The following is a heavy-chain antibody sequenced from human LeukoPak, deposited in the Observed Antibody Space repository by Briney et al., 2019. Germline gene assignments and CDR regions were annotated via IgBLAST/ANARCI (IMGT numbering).Heavy chain of an antibody. Sequence: PGGSLRLSCAASGFTFSSYAMSWVRQAPGKGLEWVSAISGSGGSTYYADSVKGRFTISRDNSKNTLYLQMNSLRAEDTAVYYCARDRYDFWSGYYPFSGYFDYWGQGTLVTVSS. V-gene: IGHV3-23*01. CDR1: GFTFSSYA. CDR2: ISGSGGST. D-gene: IGHD3-3*01. CDR3: ARDRYDFWSGYYPFSGYFDY. J-gene: IGHJ4*02.